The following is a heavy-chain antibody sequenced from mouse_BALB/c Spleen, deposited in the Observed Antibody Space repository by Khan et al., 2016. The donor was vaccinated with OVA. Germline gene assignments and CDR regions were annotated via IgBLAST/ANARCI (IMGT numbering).Heavy chain of an antibody. J-gene: IGHJ3*01. V-gene: IGHV5-6-5*01. CDR2: ISSGDTT. CDR3: ARGYWFAY. Sequence: EVELVESGGGLVKPGGSLKLSCAASGFTFSNYGVSWVRQTPEKRLEWVASISSGDTTYYPDSVKGRFTISSDNARNILYLQMSRLRSEDTAMYYCARGYWFAYWGQGTLVTVSA. CDR1: GFTFSNYG.